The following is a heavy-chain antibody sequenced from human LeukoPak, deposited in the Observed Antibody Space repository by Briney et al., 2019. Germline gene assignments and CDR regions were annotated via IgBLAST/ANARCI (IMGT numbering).Heavy chain of an antibody. CDR2: IYYSGTP. J-gene: IGHJ4*02. Sequence: SETLSLTCTVSGGSISSYYWSWNRQPPGKGLEWIGYIYYSGTPNYNPTLKSRVTMSVDTSKNQFSLKLSSVTAADTAVYYCARHGGGYDFDFWGQGTLVTVSS. CDR3: ARHGGGYDFDF. CDR1: GGSISSYY. D-gene: IGHD3-22*01. V-gene: IGHV4-59*08.